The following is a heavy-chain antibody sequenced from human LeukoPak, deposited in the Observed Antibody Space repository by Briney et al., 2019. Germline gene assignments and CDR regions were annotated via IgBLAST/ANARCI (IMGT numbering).Heavy chain of an antibody. CDR1: GFIFSSYE. Sequence: GGSLRLSCVASGFIFSSYEMIWVRQAPGKGLEWVSFITSSGSTKYYADSVKGRVTISRDNAKNSLDLQMNSLRAEDTAVYYCARARGDSYYYYYMDVWGKGTTVTVSS. D-gene: IGHD2-21*02. V-gene: IGHV3-48*03. CDR2: ITSSGSTK. CDR3: ARARGDSYYYYYMDV. J-gene: IGHJ6*03.